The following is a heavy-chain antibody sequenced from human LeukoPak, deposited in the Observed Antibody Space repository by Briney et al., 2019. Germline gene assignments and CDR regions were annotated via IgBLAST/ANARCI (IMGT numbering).Heavy chain of an antibody. CDR3: ARGYCSNWYSGFDP. CDR1: GGSITGYY. V-gene: IGHV4-59*01. J-gene: IGHJ5*02. CDR2: IYYSGST. Sequence: PSETLSLTCTFSGGSITGYYWSWIRQPPGKGLEWIGHIYYSGSTNYNPSLKSRVTISVDTSKNQFSLKLSSVTAADTAVYYCARGYCSNWYSGFDPWGQGTLVTVSS. D-gene: IGHD6-13*01.